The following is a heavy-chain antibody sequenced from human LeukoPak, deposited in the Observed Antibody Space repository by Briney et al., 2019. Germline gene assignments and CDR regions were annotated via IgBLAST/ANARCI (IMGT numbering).Heavy chain of an antibody. Sequence: ASVKVSCKASGDTFTDYYMHWVRQAPGQGFEWKGWINPNSGDTNYAQKFQGRVTMTRDTSISTAHMELSRLRSDDTAVYYCARANFLYCSSTTCLFDYWGQGTLVIVSS. D-gene: IGHD2-2*01. CDR3: ARANFLYCSSTTCLFDY. J-gene: IGHJ4*02. CDR2: INPNSGDT. V-gene: IGHV1-2*02. CDR1: GDTFTDYY.